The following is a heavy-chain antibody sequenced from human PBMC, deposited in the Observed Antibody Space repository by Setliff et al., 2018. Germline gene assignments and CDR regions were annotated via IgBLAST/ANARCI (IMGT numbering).Heavy chain of an antibody. CDR2: IWYDGTNK. CDR1: GFTFSSYG. V-gene: IGHV3-30*02. J-gene: IGHJ3*02. D-gene: IGHD3-22*01. CDR3: TKRALYDGSAVWAFDI. Sequence: GGSLRLSCAASGFTFSSYGMHWVRQAPGKGLEWVAIIWYDGTNKYYADSVKGRFTISRDNSKNTLYLQMNSLRPEDTAVNYCTKRALYDGSAVWAFDIWGQGTMVTVSS.